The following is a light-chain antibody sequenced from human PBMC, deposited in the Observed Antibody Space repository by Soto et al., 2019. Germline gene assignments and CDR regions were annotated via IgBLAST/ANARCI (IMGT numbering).Light chain of an antibody. V-gene: IGKV1-5*03. CDR3: QQYNSYWT. CDR1: QSISSW. CDR2: QAS. J-gene: IGKJ1*01. Sequence: DIQMTQSPSTLSASVGDRVTITCRASQSISSWLAWYQQKPGKAPKVLIYQASSLESGVPSRFSGSGSGTEFTLTISSLQPDDFATYYCQQYNSYWTFGQGTKVEIK.